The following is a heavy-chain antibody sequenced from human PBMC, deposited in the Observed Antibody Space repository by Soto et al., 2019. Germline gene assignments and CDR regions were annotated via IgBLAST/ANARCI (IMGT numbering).Heavy chain of an antibody. V-gene: IGHV4-30-4*01. D-gene: IGHD3-10*01. Sequence: SETLSLTCTDSGGSINTVDFYWSWIRQPPGQRLEWLGNIYHSGSPSYNPSLKSRPTISIDTSNNHFSLTLSSVTAADTAVYYCAREKRVAPINMVRGRSVQTQSHWFDSWGQGILVTVSS. CDR2: IYHSGSP. CDR1: GGSINTVDFY. J-gene: IGHJ5*01. CDR3: AREKRVAPINMVRGRSVQTQSHWFDS.